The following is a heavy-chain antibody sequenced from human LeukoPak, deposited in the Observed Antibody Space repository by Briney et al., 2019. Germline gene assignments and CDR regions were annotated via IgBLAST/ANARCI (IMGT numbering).Heavy chain of an antibody. CDR2: IIPIFSTP. CDR3: ARRYYDSSGLDY. J-gene: IGHJ4*02. CDR1: GGIFSSYA. V-gene: IGHV1-69*13. D-gene: IGHD3-22*01. Sequence: GASVKVSCKASGGIFSSYAISWVRQAPGQGLEWMGGIIPIFSTPTTHRSSWYTDYAQKFLGRVTITADESTSTAYMELSSLRSEDTAVYYCARRYYDSSGLDYWGQGTLVTVSS.